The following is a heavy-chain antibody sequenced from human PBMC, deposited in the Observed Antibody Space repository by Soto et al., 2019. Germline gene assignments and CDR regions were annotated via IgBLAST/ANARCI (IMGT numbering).Heavy chain of an antibody. D-gene: IGHD4-17*01. CDR3: ARTPGMNGDYDNYYYYYMDV. J-gene: IGHJ6*03. Sequence: QVPLVQSGAEVKKPGASVKVSCKASGYTFTSYGISWVRQAPGQGLEWMGWISAYNGNTNYAQKLQGRVTMTTDTSTSTAYMELRSLRSDDTAVYYCARTPGMNGDYDNYYYYYMDVWGKGTTVTVSS. CDR1: GYTFTSYG. V-gene: IGHV1-18*01. CDR2: ISAYNGNT.